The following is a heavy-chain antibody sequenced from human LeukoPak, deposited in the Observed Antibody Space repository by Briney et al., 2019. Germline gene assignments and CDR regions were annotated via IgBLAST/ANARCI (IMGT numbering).Heavy chain of an antibody. CDR3: ATSRRGRAGYYCYYMDV. J-gene: IGHJ6*03. CDR1: GGSISSYY. CDR2: IYYSGST. D-gene: IGHD6-13*01. V-gene: IGHV4-59*01. Sequence: SETLSLTCTVSGGSISSYYWSWIRQPPGKGLEWIGYIYYSGSTNYNPSLKSRVTISVDTSKNQFSLKLSSVTAADTAVYYCATSRRGRAGYYCYYMDVWGKGTTVTVSS.